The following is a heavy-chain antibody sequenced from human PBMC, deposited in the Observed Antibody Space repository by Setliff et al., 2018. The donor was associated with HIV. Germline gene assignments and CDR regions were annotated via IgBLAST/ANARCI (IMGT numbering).Heavy chain of an antibody. CDR1: GFTFSDSY. CDR2: ISSSGSTT. Sequence: PGGSLRLSCAASGFTFSDSYMSWIRQAPGKGLEWISFISSSGSTTYHADSVKGRFTISRDNAKNSLYLQLNSLRAEDTAVYYCARAVMRSLDYWGQGTLVTVSS. V-gene: IGHV3-11*01. D-gene: IGHD2-8*01. CDR3: ARAVMRSLDY. J-gene: IGHJ4*02.